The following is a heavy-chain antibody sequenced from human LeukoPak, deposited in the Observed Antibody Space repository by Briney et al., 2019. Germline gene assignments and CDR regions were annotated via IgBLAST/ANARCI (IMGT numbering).Heavy chain of an antibody. V-gene: IGHV3-33*06. J-gene: IGHJ6*03. Sequence: GGSLRLSCAASGFTFSSYGMHWVRQAPGKGPEWVAVIWYDGSNKYYADSVKGRFTISRDNSKNTLYLQMNSLRAEDTAVYYCAKGVGTAAVYYYYMDVWGKGTTVTVSS. D-gene: IGHD6-13*01. CDR1: GFTFSSYG. CDR3: AKGVGTAAVYYYYMDV. CDR2: IWYDGSNK.